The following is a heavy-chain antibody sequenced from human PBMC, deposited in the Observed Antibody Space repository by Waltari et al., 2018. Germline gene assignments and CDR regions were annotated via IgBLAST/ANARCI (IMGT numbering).Heavy chain of an antibody. Sequence: EVQLVESGGGLGKPGGSLRLAWAASGVTFSNAGMSRVRQAAGKGLEWFGRIKSKTDCGTTDYAAPVKGRCNISRDDSKHTLYLQMNSLKTEDTAVYYCTTDLGDYYYYMDVWGKGTTVTVSS. CDR3: TTDLGDYYYYMDV. CDR2: IKSKTDCGTT. CDR1: GVTFSNAG. V-gene: IGHV3-15*01. J-gene: IGHJ6*03.